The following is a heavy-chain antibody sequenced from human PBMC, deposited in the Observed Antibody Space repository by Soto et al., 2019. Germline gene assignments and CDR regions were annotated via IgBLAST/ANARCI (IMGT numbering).Heavy chain of an antibody. D-gene: IGHD3-10*01. CDR3: VRIVSGSDGGYFES. J-gene: IGHJ4*02. Sequence: QVTLKESGPGLVKPTDTLTLTCTVSGFALSDESMGVGWIRQPPGRTLEWLAHIFSKDKKTYITESLRNRPSISQDTSRSQVVLTMTNMDPVDTATYYCVRIVSGSDGGYFESWGQGTPVTVSS. V-gene: IGHV2-26*01. CDR1: GFALSDESMG. CDR2: IFSKDKK.